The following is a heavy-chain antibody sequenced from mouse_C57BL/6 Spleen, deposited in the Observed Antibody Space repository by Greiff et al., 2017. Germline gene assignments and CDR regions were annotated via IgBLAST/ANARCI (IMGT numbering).Heavy chain of an antibody. V-gene: IGHV1-61*01. J-gene: IGHJ3*01. CDR3: ARRGYSWFAY. CDR2: IYPSDSET. D-gene: IGHD2-3*01. Sequence: QVQLKQPGAELVRPGSSVKLSCKASGYTFTSYWMDWVKQRPGQGLEWIGNIYPSDSETHYNQKFKDKATLTVAKSSSAAYMQRSSLTSEDSAVYYCARRGYSWFAYWGQGTLVTVSA. CDR1: GYTFTSYW.